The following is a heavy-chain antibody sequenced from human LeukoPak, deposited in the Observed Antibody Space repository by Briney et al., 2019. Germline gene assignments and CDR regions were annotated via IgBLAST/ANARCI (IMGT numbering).Heavy chain of an antibody. CDR3: TARYCRSTSCYGEYFQR. V-gene: IGHV3-15*01. D-gene: IGHD2-2*01. CDR2: IKSKTDGGTT. CDR1: GFTFSNAW. J-gene: IGHJ1*01. Sequence: PGGSLRLSCAASGFTFSNAWMSWVRQAPGKGLEWVGRIKSKTDGGTTDYAAPVKGRFTISRDDSKNTLYPQMNSLKTEDTAVYYCTARYCRSTSCYGEYFQRWGQGTLVTVSS.